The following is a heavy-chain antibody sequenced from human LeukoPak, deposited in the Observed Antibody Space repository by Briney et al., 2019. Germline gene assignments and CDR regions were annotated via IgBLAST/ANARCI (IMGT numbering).Heavy chain of an antibody. J-gene: IGHJ3*02. Sequence: GGSLRLSCAASGFTFSSYAMHWVRQAPGKGLEWVAVISYDGSNKYYADSVKGRFTISRDDSKNTLYLQMNSLRAEDTAVYYCASHGIVGVLQRNAFDIWGQGKMVTVSS. CDR3: ASHGIVGVLQRNAFDI. D-gene: IGHD3-22*01. V-gene: IGHV3-30-3*01. CDR2: ISYDGSNK. CDR1: GFTFSSYA.